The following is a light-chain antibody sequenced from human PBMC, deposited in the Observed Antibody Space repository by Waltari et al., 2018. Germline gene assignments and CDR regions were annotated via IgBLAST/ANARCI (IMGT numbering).Light chain of an antibody. V-gene: IGLV2-11*01. CDR2: DVT. CDR3: CSFAGSYTWV. J-gene: IGLJ3*02. Sequence: QSALTQPRSVSGSPGQSVTISCTGTSSDLGTYKYVSRYQQHPGKAPKLIIHDVTKRPSGVPDRVSGSKSGNTASLTISGLQAEDEAEYFCCSFAGSYTWVFGGGTELTVL. CDR1: SSDLGTYKY.